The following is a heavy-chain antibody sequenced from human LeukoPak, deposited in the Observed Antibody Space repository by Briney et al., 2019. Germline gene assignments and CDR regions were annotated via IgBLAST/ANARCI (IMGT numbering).Heavy chain of an antibody. Sequence: GRSLRLSCAASGFTFSNYGIIWVRQAPGSGLEWVAVISKDGSTKYYADSVQGRFTVSRDNSKNMLDLQLNSLSTEDTAVYYCASELCTNGLCSDVQYWGQGTLVTVSS. V-gene: IGHV3-30*03. CDR2: ISKDGSTK. CDR3: ASELCTNGLCSDVQY. CDR1: GFTFSNYG. J-gene: IGHJ4*02. D-gene: IGHD2-8*01.